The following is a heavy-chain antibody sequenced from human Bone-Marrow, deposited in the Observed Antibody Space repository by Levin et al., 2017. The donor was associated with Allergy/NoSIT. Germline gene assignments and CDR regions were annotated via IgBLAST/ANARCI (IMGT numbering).Heavy chain of an antibody. D-gene: IGHD3-22*01. V-gene: IGHV3-20*04. Sequence: RPGGSLRLSCAASGFTFDDYGMSWVRQVPGKGLEWVSGITWNGGSTGYADSVKGRFTISRDNAKNSLFLQMNSLRAEDTALYYCARSLVDDSSGYGAFDIWGQGTMVTVSS. CDR2: ITWNGGST. J-gene: IGHJ3*02. CDR1: GFTFDDYG. CDR3: ARSLVDDSSGYGAFDI.